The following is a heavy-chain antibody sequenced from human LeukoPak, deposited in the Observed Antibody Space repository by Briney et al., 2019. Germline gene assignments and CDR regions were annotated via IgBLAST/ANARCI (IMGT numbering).Heavy chain of an antibody. Sequence: PGGSLRLTCAASGFTFSSYGMHWVRQAPGKGLEWVAVISYDGSNKYYADSVKGRFTISRDNSKNTLYLQMNSLRAEDTAVYYCARENWGSRETGYFDLWGRGTLVTVSS. J-gene: IGHJ2*01. V-gene: IGHV3-30*03. CDR2: ISYDGSNK. D-gene: IGHD7-27*01. CDR1: GFTFSSYG. CDR3: ARENWGSRETGYFDL.